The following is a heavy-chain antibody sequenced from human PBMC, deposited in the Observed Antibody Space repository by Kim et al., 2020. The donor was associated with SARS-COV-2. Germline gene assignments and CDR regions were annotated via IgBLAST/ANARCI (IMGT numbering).Heavy chain of an antibody. D-gene: IGHD3-10*01. CDR1: GFTVSSNY. J-gene: IGHJ3*02. Sequence: GGSLRLSCAASGFTVSSNYMSWVRQAPRKGLEWVSVIYSGGSTYYADSVKGRFTISRHNSKNTLYLQMNSLRAEDTAVYYCARLRMVRGANAFDIWGQGTMVTVSS. V-gene: IGHV3-53*04. CDR2: IYSGGST. CDR3: ARLRMVRGANAFDI.